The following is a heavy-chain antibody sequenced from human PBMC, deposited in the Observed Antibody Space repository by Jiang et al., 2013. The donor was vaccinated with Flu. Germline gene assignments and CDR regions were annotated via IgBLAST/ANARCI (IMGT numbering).Heavy chain of an antibody. Sequence: GSGLVKPSETLSLTCTVSGGSVSSGSYYWSWIRQPPGKGLEWIGYIYYSGSTNYNPSLKSRVTISVDTSKNQFSLKLSSVTAADTAVYYCARTSALRGYCSGGSCFCDNWGQGTLVTVSS. J-gene: IGHJ4*02. D-gene: IGHD2-15*01. CDR2: IYYSGST. CDR3: ARTSALRGYCSGGSCFCDN. CDR1: GGSVSSGSYY. V-gene: IGHV4-61*01.